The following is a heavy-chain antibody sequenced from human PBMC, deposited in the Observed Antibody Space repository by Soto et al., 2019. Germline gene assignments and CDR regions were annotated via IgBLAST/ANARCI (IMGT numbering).Heavy chain of an antibody. V-gene: IGHV3-74*01. CDR3: ARDRSYSLDV. CDR1: GSTFSNDW. J-gene: IGHJ6*02. Sequence: EVQLVESGGGLLQPGGSLRLSCAVSGSTFSNDWMHWVRQAPGKGLVWVSHINSDGSSTNYAVFVKGRFTIARDNAKNTVYLQMNSLRAEDTAVYYCARDRSYSLDVWGQGTTVTVSS. CDR2: INSDGSST.